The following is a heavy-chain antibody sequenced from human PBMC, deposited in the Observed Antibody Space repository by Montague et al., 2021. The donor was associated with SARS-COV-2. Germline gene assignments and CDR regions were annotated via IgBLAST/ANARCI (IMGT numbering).Heavy chain of an antibody. V-gene: IGHV4-31*03. CDR3: ARVDAASGTPYCDY. Sequence: TLSLTCTVSGGSISSGSYSWSWIRQGPGKGLEWIGNIYYSGSAYYSPSLRSRATLSVDTPKNQFSLNLSSVTAADTAVYYCARVDAASGTPYCDYWGQGTLVTVSS. CDR1: GGSISSGSYS. J-gene: IGHJ4*02. CDR2: IYYSGSA. D-gene: IGHD6-13*01.